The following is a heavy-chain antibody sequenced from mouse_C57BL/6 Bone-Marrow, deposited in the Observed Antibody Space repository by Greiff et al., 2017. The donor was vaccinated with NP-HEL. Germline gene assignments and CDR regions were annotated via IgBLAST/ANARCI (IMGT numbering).Heavy chain of an antibody. J-gene: IGHJ3*01. CDR3: SRTYDGYLLAY. V-gene: IGHV1-63*01. CDR2: IYPGGGYT. Sequence: QVQLQQSGAELVRPGTSVKMSCKASGYTFTNYWIGWAKQRPGHGLEWIGDIYPGGGYTNYNEKFKGKATLTADKSSSTAYMQFSSLTSEDSAIYYCSRTYDGYLLAYWGQGTLVTVSA. D-gene: IGHD2-3*01. CDR1: GYTFTNYW.